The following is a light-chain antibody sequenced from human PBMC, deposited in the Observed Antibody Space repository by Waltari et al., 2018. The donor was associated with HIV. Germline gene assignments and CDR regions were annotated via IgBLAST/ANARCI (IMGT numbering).Light chain of an antibody. J-gene: IGKJ4*01. CDR1: RDISTS. CDR3: QQADSFPHT. CDR2: SAF. Sequence: DIQMAQSPSNVSAFVGGTVTITCRASRDISTSLAWYQFKPGTVPKHLIYSAFRLETGVSSRFGGSGYGTEFTLTITSLQPEDFATYYCQQADSFPHTFGGGARV. V-gene: IGKV1-12*01.